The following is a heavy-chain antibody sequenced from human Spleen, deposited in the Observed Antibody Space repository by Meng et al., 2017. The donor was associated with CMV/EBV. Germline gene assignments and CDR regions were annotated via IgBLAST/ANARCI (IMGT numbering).Heavy chain of an antibody. D-gene: IGHD4-23*01. CDR1: GGSISGYY. J-gene: IGHJ3*02. Sequence: SETLSLTCTVSGGSISGYYWTWIRQPPGKGLEWIGYIYYDGRTNYNPSLKSRVTISVDTSKKQFSLDLNSVTAADTAVYYCARERGGNSGTDAFDIWGQGTMVTVSS. V-gene: IGHV4-59*01. CDR3: ARERGGNSGTDAFDI. CDR2: IYYDGRT.